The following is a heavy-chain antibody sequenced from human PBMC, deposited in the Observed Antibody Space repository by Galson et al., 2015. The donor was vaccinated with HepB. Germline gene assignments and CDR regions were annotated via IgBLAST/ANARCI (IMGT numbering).Heavy chain of an antibody. Sequence: SVKVSCKASGGTFSSYAISWVRQAPGQGLEWMGGIIPIFGTANYAQKFQGRVTITADESTSTAYMELSSLRSEDTAVYYCARGGYSYGFPSYYYYYMDVWGKGTTVTVSS. V-gene: IGHV1-69*13. CDR3: ARGGYSYGFPSYYYYYMDV. CDR2: IIPIFGTA. J-gene: IGHJ6*03. D-gene: IGHD5-18*01. CDR1: GGTFSSYA.